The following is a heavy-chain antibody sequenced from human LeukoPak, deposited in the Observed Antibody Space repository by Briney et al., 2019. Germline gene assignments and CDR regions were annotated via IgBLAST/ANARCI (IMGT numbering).Heavy chain of an antibody. V-gene: IGHV4-34*01. Sequence: SETLSLTCDVYGESFSGYYWSWIRQPPGKGLEWIGEVNHSGGTNYNPSLKRRVTISLDTSKNQFSLKLSSVTAADTAVYYCARGAYYYGSGKIFDYWGQGTLVTVSS. CDR1: GESFSGYY. CDR3: ARGAYYYGSGKIFDY. J-gene: IGHJ4*02. CDR2: VNHSGGT. D-gene: IGHD3-10*01.